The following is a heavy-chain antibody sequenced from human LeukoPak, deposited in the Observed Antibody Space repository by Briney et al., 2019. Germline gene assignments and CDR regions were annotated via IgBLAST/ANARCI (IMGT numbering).Heavy chain of an antibody. CDR1: GYTFTSYY. CDR2: INPSGGST. V-gene: IGHV1-46*01. CDR3: ARVLSGYYGD. D-gene: IGHD3-22*01. J-gene: IGHJ4*02. Sequence: ASVKVSCKASGYTFTSYYMHWVRQAPGQGLEWMGIINPSGGSTSYAQKFQGRVTITADKSTSTAYMELSSLRSEDTAVYYCARVLSGYYGDWGQGTLVTVSS.